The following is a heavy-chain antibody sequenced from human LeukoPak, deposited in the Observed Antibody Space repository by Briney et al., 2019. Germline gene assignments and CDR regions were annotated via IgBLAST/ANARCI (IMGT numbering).Heavy chain of an antibody. CDR1: GFTFSSYA. J-gene: IGHJ4*02. D-gene: IGHD6-6*01. CDR2: ISGSGGST. V-gene: IGHV3-23*01. CDR3: AKSVRVSSSSWVDY. Sequence: GGSLRLSCAASGFTFSSYAMSWVRQAPGKGLEWVSAISGSGGSTYYADSVKGRFTISRDNSKNTLYLQMNSLRAGDTAVYYCAKSVRVSSSSWVDYWGQGTLVTVSS.